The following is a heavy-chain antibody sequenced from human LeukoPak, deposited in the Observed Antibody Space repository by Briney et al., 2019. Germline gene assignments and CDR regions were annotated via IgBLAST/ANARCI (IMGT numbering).Heavy chain of an antibody. CDR3: ARKSNTSSGWFAFDY. J-gene: IGHJ4*02. D-gene: IGHD6-19*01. Sequence: EASVKVSCKASGYTFTSYDINWVRQATGQGLEWMGWMNPNSGNTGYAQKFQGRVTMTRNTSISTAYMELRSLTSDDTAVYFCARKSNTSSGWFAFDYWGQGTLATVSS. CDR2: MNPNSGNT. CDR1: GYTFTSYD. V-gene: IGHV1-8*01.